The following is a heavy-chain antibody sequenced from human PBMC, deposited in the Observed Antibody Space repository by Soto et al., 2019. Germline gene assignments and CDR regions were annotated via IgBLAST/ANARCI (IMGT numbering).Heavy chain of an antibody. Sequence: EVQLLESGGGLVQPGGSLRLSCAASGFSFSIFAMTWVRQAPGKGLEWVSGISGSGDSTYYADSVKGRFTISRDNSKNTVFLQMNSLKGEDTAVYYCAKRALFGVVVPGAINYWGQGTLVTVSS. CDR3: AKRALFGVVVPGAINY. CDR2: ISGSGDST. D-gene: IGHD2-2*02. J-gene: IGHJ4*02. CDR1: GFSFSIFA. V-gene: IGHV3-23*01.